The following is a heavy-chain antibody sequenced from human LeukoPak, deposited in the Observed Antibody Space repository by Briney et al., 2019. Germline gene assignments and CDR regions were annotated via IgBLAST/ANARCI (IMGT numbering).Heavy chain of an antibody. D-gene: IGHD3-3*01. Sequence: GGSLRLSCAASGFTFSSYSMNWVRQAPGKGLEWVSAMSGSGYYTYYVESVKGRFIISRDNSKNTLYLHMNSLRADDTAVYYCAKMEGQRLYDYCMDVWGRGTTVTVSS. V-gene: IGHV3-23*01. J-gene: IGHJ6*03. CDR2: MSGSGYYT. CDR1: GFTFSSYS. CDR3: AKMEGQRLYDYCMDV.